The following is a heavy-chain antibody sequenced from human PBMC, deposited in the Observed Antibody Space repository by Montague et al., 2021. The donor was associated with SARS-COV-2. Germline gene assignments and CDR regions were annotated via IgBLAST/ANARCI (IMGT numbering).Heavy chain of an antibody. CDR2: INHSGST. CDR3: ARGRYSSSWYGERRNWFDP. V-gene: IGHV4-34*01. D-gene: IGHD6-13*01. Sequence: SETLSLTCAVYGGSFSGYYWSWIRQPPGKGLELIGEINHSGSTNYNPSLKSRVTISVDTSKNQFSLKLSSVTAADTAVYYCARGRYSSSWYGERRNWFDPWGQGTLVTVSS. J-gene: IGHJ5*02. CDR1: GGSFSGYY.